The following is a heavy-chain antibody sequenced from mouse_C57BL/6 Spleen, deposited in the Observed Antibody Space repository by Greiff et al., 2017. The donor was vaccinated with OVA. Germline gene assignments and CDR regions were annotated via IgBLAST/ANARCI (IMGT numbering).Heavy chain of an antibody. V-gene: IGHV1-55*01. Sequence: QVQLQQPGAELVKPGASVKMSCKASGYTFTSYWITWVKQRPGQGLEWIGDIYPGSGSTNYNEKFKSKATLTVDTSSSTAYMQHSSLTSEDSAVYYCARGDYYGSSYDYFDYWGQGTTLTVSS. CDR1: GYTFTSYW. CDR3: ARGDYYGSSYDYFDY. D-gene: IGHD1-1*01. CDR2: IYPGSGST. J-gene: IGHJ2*01.